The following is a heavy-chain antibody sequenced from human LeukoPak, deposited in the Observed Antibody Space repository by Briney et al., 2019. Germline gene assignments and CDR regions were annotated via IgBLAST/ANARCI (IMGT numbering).Heavy chain of an antibody. CDR1: GGSFSGYY. CDR2: INHSGST. V-gene: IGHV4-34*01. CDR3: ARTYGDYGPFDY. Sequence: SETLSLTCAVYGGSFSGYYWSWIRQPPGKGLEWIGEINHSGSTNYNPSLKSRVTISVDTSKNQFSLKLSSVTAADTAVYYCARTYGDYGPFDYWGQGTLVTVSS. J-gene: IGHJ4*02. D-gene: IGHD4-17*01.